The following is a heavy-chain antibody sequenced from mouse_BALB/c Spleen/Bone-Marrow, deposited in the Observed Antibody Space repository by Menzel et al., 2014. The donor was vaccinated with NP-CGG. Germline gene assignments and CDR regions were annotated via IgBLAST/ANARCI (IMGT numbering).Heavy chain of an antibody. J-gene: IGHJ3*01. CDR1: GYTFTRYW. D-gene: IGHD2-1*01. CDR3: ARSGGNYVAWFVY. V-gene: IGHV1-69*02. Sequence: VKLMESGAEVVKPGAPVKLSCKASGYTFTRYWMHWVRQRPGRGLEWIGKIDPSDSETHYNHEFKDKATLTVDKPSSTAYIQLSSLTSEDSAVYFCARSGGNYVAWFVYWGQGTLVTVSP. CDR2: IDPSDSET.